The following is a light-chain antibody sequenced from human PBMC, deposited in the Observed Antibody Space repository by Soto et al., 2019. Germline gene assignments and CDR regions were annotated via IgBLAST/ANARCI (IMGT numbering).Light chain of an antibody. CDR3: QQRSNWWT. Sequence: EIVLTQSPATLSLSPGERSTRSCRASQSVSSYLAWYQQKPGQAPRLLIYDASNRATGIPARFSGSRSGTDFILTISSLQPADFAVYYCQQRSNWWTFGQGTKVEIK. V-gene: IGKV3-11*01. CDR2: DAS. J-gene: IGKJ1*01. CDR1: QSVSSY.